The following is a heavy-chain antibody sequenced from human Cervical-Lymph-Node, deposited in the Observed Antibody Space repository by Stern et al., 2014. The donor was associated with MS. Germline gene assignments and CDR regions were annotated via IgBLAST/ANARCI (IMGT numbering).Heavy chain of an antibody. J-gene: IGHJ3*02. CDR1: GFTFSASV. CDR2: IRNKGKNYAT. CDR3: APSSAI. Sequence: EVQLVESGGGLVQPGGSLKVSCAASGFTFSASVIHWVRQAPEKGLEWVGRIRNKGKNYATAYAVSVKGRFTISRDDSKNTAYLHMSSLKVEDTAVYYCAPSSAIWGRGTMVTVSS. V-gene: IGHV3-73*01.